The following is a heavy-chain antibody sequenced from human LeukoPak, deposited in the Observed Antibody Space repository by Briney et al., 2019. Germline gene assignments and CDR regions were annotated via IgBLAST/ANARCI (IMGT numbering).Heavy chain of an antibody. D-gene: IGHD2-21*02. V-gene: IGHV3-7*03. CDR3: ARARVVTKWIDY. Sequence: GGSLRLSCVASGFTFSSYWMSWVRQAPGKGLEWVANIKQDGSEKYSVNSVKGRFTISRDNAKNSLYLQMNSLRAEDTAVYYCARARVVTKWIDYWGQGTLVTVSS. CDR2: IKQDGSEK. CDR1: GFTFSSYW. J-gene: IGHJ4*02.